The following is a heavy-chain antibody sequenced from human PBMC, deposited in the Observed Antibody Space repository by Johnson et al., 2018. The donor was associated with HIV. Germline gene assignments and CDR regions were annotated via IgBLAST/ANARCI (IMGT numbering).Heavy chain of an antibody. CDR1: GFSFSSYG. D-gene: IGHD2-8*01. CDR3: ARTRRYCTNGVCSDAFDI. J-gene: IGHJ3*02. CDR2: ISYGGST. V-gene: IGHV3-33*05. Sequence: QVQLLESGGGVVQPGGSLRLSCAASGFSFSSYGMHWVRQAPGKGLEWVAVISYGGSTSYADSVKGRFTISRDNAKNSLFLQMNSLRAEDTALYYCARTRRYCTNGVCSDAFDIWGQGTMVTVSS.